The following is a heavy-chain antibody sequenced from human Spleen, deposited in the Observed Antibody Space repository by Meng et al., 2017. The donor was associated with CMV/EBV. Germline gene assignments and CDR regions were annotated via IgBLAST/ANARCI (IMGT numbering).Heavy chain of an antibody. Sequence: YWMSWVRQAPGKGLEWVANINVNGSQKNYVDSVKGRFTISRVSAANSLFLQMNSLQVEDTAVYYCARDRLRRYCSSTSCPEGNWFDPWGQGTLVTVSS. CDR2: INVNGSQK. J-gene: IGHJ5*02. V-gene: IGHV3-7*01. CDR1: YW. CDR3: ARDRLRRYCSSTSCPEGNWFDP. D-gene: IGHD2-2*01.